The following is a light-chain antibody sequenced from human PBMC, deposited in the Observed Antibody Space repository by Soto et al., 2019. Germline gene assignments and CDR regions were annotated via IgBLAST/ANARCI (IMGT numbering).Light chain of an antibody. CDR3: LQDRHYPRT. V-gene: IGKV1-6*01. J-gene: IGKJ1*01. Sequence: AIQMTQSPSSLSASVGDRVTITCRASQGIRNDLGWYQQEPGKPPKLLIYAASSLQSGVPSRFSGSGSGTDFTLTISSLQPEDFATYYCLQDRHYPRTFGQGTKVEIK. CDR1: QGIRND. CDR2: AAS.